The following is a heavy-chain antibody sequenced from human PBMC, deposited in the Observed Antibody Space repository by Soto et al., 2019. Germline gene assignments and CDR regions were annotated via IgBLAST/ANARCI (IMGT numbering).Heavy chain of an antibody. D-gene: IGHD1-7*01. J-gene: IGHJ4*02. CDR1: GFTFDNFA. CDR2: MSSASSTT. V-gene: IGHV3-23*01. Sequence: EVQVIESGGGLVQPGGSLRLSCATSGFTFDNFAMSWVRQAPGRGLEWVSGMSSASSTTYYGDSVKGRFTISRDTSKNTLYLQMNSLRAEDTAVYYCAKNKERELPRIIDYWGQGTLVTVSS. CDR3: AKNKERELPRIIDY.